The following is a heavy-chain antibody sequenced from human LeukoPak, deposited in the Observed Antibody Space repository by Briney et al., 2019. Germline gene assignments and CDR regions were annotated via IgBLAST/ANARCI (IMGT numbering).Heavy chain of an antibody. Sequence: ASVKVSCKASVYTFAVYYMHWVRQAPGQALGWLGRINPNSGGTNYAQKFQGRVTMTRDTSISTAYVKLSRLRSYDTVMYYCASSGWSNFDYWGQGTLVTVSS. CDR1: VYTFAVYY. CDR3: ASSGWSNFDY. V-gene: IGHV1-2*05. D-gene: IGHD6-19*01. J-gene: IGHJ4*02. CDR2: INPNSGGT.